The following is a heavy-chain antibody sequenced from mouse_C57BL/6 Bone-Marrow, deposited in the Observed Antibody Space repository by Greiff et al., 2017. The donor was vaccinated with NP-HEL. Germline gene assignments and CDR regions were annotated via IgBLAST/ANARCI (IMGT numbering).Heavy chain of an antibody. CDR3: ARSLHITTVEGGLAY. D-gene: IGHD1-1*01. CDR1: GYTFTSYW. Sequence: QVQLQQSGAELVKPGASVKLSCKASGYTFTSYWMHWVKQRPGRGLEWIGRIDPNSGGTKYNEKFKSKATLTVDKPSSTAYMQLSSLTSEDSAVYYCARSLHITTVEGGLAYWGQGTLVTVSA. V-gene: IGHV1-72*01. CDR2: IDPNSGGT. J-gene: IGHJ3*01.